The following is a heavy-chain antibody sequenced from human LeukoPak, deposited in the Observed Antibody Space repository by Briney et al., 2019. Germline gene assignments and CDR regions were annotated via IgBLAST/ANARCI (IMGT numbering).Heavy chain of an antibody. D-gene: IGHD3-22*01. CDR3: ARHLAYDSSGYYSETFPFDY. V-gene: IGHV4-39*01. J-gene: IGHJ4*02. CDR1: GGSISSSSYY. CDR2: IYYSGST. Sequence: SETLSLTCTVSGGSISSSSYYWGWIRQAPGKGLEWIGSIYYSGSTYYNPSLKSRVTISVDTSKNQFSLKPSSVTAADTAVYYCARHLAYDSSGYYSETFPFDYWGQGTLVTVSS.